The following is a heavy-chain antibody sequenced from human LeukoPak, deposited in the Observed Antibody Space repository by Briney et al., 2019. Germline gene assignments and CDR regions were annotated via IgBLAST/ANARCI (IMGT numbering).Heavy chain of an antibody. V-gene: IGHV4-59*01. Sequence: SETLSLTCTVSGGSISSYYWSWIRQPPGKGLEGIGYIYYSGSTNYNPSLKSRVTISVDTSKNQFSLKLSSVTAADTAVYYCARVGERASRYFDYWGQGTLVTVSS. CDR3: ARVGERASRYFDY. J-gene: IGHJ4*02. D-gene: IGHD3-10*01. CDR1: GGSISSYY. CDR2: IYYSGST.